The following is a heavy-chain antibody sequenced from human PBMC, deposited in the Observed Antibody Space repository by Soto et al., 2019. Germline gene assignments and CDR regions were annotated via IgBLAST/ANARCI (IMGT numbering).Heavy chain of an antibody. D-gene: IGHD3-10*01. CDR2: ISGSGGST. CDR1: GFTFSSYA. V-gene: IGHV3-23*01. J-gene: IGHJ6*02. CDR3: AKDLGYGSGSFVGMDV. Sequence: AGGSLRLSCAASGFTFSSYAMSWVRQAPGKGLEWVSAISGSGGSTYYADSVKGRFTISRDNSKNTLYLQMNSLRAEDTAVYYCAKDLGYGSGSFVGMDVWGQGTTVTVSS.